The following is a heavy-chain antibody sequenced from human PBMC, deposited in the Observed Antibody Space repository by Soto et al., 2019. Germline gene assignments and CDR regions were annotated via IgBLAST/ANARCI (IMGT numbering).Heavy chain of an antibody. J-gene: IGHJ5*02. D-gene: IGHD4-17*01. CDR1: GFTFSSYG. CDR3: ASLTVTHNWFDP. V-gene: IGHV3-30*03. Sequence: GGSLRLSCAASGFTFSSYGMHWVRQAPGKGLEWVAVISYDGSNKYYADSVKGRFTISRDNSKNTLYLQMNSLRAEDTAVYYCASLTVTHNWFDPWGQGTLVTVSS. CDR2: ISYDGSNK.